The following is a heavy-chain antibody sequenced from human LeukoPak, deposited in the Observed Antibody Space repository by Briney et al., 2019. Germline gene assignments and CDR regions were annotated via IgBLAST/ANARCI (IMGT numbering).Heavy chain of an antibody. J-gene: IGHJ4*02. Sequence: SETLSLTCNVSGGSLSSSSYYWGWIRRPPGKGLEWIGNIHYGGGTYYNPSLKSRVTISVDTSNNQFSLKLSSVTAADTAVYYCARWSSGSYYYVDYWGQGTLVTVSS. D-gene: IGHD3-22*01. CDR2: IHYGGGT. V-gene: IGHV4-39*07. CDR3: ARWSSGSYYYVDY. CDR1: GGSLSSSSYY.